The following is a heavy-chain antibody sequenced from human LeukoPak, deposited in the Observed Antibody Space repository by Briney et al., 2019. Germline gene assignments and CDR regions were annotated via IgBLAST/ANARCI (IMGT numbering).Heavy chain of an antibody. V-gene: IGHV3-30*18. CDR1: GFTFSTYA. Sequence: GGSLRLSCAASGFTFSTYAMHWVRQAPGKGLEGVAVISNDGSDKFYSDSVTGRFTISRDNSKNTVFLQMNSLKPEDTAVYYCAKDRGYDAYAPIDYWGQGTLVTVSS. CDR2: ISNDGSDK. D-gene: IGHD5-12*01. CDR3: AKDRGYDAYAPIDY. J-gene: IGHJ4*02.